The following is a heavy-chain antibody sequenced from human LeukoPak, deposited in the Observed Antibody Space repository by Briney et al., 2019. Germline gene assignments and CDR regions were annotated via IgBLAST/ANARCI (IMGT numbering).Heavy chain of an antibody. CDR2: INHSGST. Sequence: SETLSLTCAVYGGSFSGYYWSWIRQPPGKGLEWIGEINHSGSTNYNPSLKSRVTISVDTSKNQFSLKLSSVTAADTAVYYCAREYYYDSSGYPHFGYWGQGTLATVSS. CDR1: GGSFSGYY. D-gene: IGHD3-22*01. CDR3: AREYYYDSSGYPHFGY. V-gene: IGHV4-34*01. J-gene: IGHJ4*02.